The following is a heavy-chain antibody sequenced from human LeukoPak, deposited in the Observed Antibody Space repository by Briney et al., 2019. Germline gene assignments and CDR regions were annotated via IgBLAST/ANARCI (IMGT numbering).Heavy chain of an antibody. Sequence: SVKVSCKASGGTFSSYAISWVRQAPGQGLEWMGRIIPICGISNYAQKFQGRVTITADKSTSTAYMELSSLRSEDTAVYYCARQYYYDSSGSEGNWGQGTLVTVCS. J-gene: IGHJ4*02. V-gene: IGHV1-69*04. D-gene: IGHD3-22*01. CDR3: ARQYYYDSSGSEGN. CDR2: IIPICGIS. CDR1: GGTFSSYA.